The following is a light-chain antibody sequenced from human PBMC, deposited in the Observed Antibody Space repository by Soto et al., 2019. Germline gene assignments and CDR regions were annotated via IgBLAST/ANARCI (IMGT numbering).Light chain of an antibody. CDR2: GAS. J-gene: IGKJ1*01. Sequence: EIVLTQSPGTLSLSPGERATVSCRASQSVGSDFLAWYQQRPGQPPRILIFGASGRATGIPDRFSGSGSGTDFTLTISRLEPEDFAVYYCQQYGSLSWAFGQGTKA. V-gene: IGKV3-20*01. CDR1: QSVGSDF. CDR3: QQYGSLSWA.